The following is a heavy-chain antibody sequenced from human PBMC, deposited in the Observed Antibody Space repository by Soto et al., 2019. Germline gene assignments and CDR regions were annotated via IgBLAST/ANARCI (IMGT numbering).Heavy chain of an antibody. CDR2: ITSGGGGA. J-gene: IGHJ3*01. CDR3: VKEGRDWNSRGSFDL. CDR1: EVTFASYD. Sequence: GGSLRLSCVASEVTFASYDMDWVRQAPGKGLEWVSLITSGGGGANYADSVKGRFTISRDNSKNTLYLQMNSLRAEDTATYHCVKEGRDWNSRGSFDLWGRGTMVTVSS. V-gene: IGHV3-23*01. D-gene: IGHD1-1*01.